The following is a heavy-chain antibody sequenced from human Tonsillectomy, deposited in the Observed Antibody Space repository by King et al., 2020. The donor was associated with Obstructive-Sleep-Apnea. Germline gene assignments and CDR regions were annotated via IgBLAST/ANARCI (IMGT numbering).Heavy chain of an antibody. Sequence: VQLQQGGAGLLKPSETLSLTCAVYGGSFRGYYWGWIRPPPGKGLGWVGEINHSGSTNYNPSLQSRVTISVDTSKNQFSLKLSSVTAADTAVYYCARWAPGLYYFDYWGQGTLVTVSS. V-gene: IGHV4-34*01. J-gene: IGHJ4*02. CDR3: ARWAPGLYYFDY. CDR1: GGSFRGYY. D-gene: IGHD3-10*01. CDR2: INHSGST.